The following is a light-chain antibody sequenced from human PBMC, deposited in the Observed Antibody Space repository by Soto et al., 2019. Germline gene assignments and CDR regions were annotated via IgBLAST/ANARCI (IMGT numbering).Light chain of an antibody. CDR1: QSVLYSSNNKNY. Sequence: DIVMTQSPDSLAVSLGERATINCKSSQSVLYSSNNKNYLAWYQQKPGQPPKLLIYWASTRESGVPDRFSGSGSGTDFTLTISSLQAEDVAVYYCQQYYITPPTTFGGGTQVEIK. CDR2: WAS. V-gene: IGKV4-1*01. J-gene: IGKJ4*01. CDR3: QQYYITPPTT.